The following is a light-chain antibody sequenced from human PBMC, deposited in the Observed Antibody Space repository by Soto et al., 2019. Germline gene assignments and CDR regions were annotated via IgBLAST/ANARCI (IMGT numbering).Light chain of an antibody. Sequence: EIVLTQSPGTLSLSPGERATLSCRTSQSVSNAYVTWYQQKRGQPPRLLIFGASNRATVIPDRFSGSGSGTDFTRHISRVEPADFAVYYCQQYNRSPYTFGQGSKLE. V-gene: IGKV3-20*01. J-gene: IGKJ2*01. CDR2: GAS. CDR3: QQYNRSPYT. CDR1: QSVSNAY.